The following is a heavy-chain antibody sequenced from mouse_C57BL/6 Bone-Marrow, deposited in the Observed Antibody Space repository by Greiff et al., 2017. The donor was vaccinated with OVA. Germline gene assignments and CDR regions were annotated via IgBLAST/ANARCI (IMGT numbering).Heavy chain of an antibody. D-gene: IGHD1-1*01. CDR2: INPYNGGT. Sequence: VQLQQSGPVLVKPGASVKMSCKASGYTFTDYYMNWVKQSPGKGLEWIGVINPYNGGTSYNQKFKGKATLTVDKSSSTAYMELNSLTSEGSAVYYSVHRDYGSGDRGYWGQGTTLTVSS. V-gene: IGHV1-19*01. CDR1: GYTFTDYY. CDR3: VHRDYGSGDRGY. J-gene: IGHJ2*01.